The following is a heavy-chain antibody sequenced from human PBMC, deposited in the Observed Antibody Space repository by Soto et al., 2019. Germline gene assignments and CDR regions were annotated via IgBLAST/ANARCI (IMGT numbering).Heavy chain of an antibody. D-gene: IGHD3-22*01. CDR2: IYYSGTT. CDR3: ARQAYYDSSGYYGMDV. J-gene: IGHJ6*02. CDR1: SASISSSSYT. V-gene: IGHV4-39*01. Sequence: SETLSLTCTVSSASISSSSYTWGWIRQPPGKGLEWIGSIYYSGTTYYNPSLNSRVTVSVDTSKNQFSLKVTSVTAADTAVYYCARQAYYDSSGYYGMDVWGQGTKVTVSS.